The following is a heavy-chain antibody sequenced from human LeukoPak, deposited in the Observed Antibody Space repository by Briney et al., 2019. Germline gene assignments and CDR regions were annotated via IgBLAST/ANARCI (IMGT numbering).Heavy chain of an antibody. CDR1: GFTFSTYW. CDR2: TNQDGSEK. J-gene: IGHJ4*02. D-gene: IGHD3-10*01. V-gene: IGHV3-7*03. Sequence: GSLRLSCAASGFTFSTYWMTWVRQAPGKGLEWVANTNQDGSEKYYVDSVKGRFTISRDNAQNSLYLQMNSLRADDTAVYYCARDPYYYGSGSYYANWGQGTLVTVSS. CDR3: ARDPYYYGSGSYYAN.